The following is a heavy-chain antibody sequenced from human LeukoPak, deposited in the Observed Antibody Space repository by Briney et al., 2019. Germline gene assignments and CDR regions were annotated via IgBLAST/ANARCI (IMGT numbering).Heavy chain of an antibody. CDR3: ARVVSPGAFDI. D-gene: IGHD2-15*01. Sequence: SETLSLTCTVSGGSISSYYWSWIRQPPGKGLEGIGYIYYSGSTNYNPSLKSRVTISVDTSKNQFSLKLSSVTAADTAVYYCARVVSPGAFDIWGQGTMVTVSS. V-gene: IGHV4-59*01. CDR2: IYYSGST. J-gene: IGHJ3*02. CDR1: GGSISSYY.